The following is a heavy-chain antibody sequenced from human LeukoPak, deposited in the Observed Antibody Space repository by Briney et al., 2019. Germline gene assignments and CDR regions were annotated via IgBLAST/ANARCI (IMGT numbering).Heavy chain of an antibody. J-gene: IGHJ3*02. D-gene: IGHD3-22*01. CDR3: ARIRDYYDSSGYSYDAFDI. V-gene: IGHV1-2*02. Sequence: GASVKVSCKASGYTFTGYYMHWVRQAPGQGLEWMGWINPNSGGTNYAQKFQGRVTMTRDTSISTAYMELSRLRSDDTAVYYCARIRDYYDSSGYSYDAFDIWGQGTMVTVSS. CDR2: INPNSGGT. CDR1: GYTFTGYY.